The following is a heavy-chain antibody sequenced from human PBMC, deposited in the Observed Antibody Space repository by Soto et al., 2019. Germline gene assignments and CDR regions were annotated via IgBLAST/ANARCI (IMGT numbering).Heavy chain of an antibody. V-gene: IGHV1-8*01. Sequence: ASVKVSCKTSGYTFTSYDINWVRQAPGQGLEWMGWMKPKSGGTGYAPKFQGRVNMTRNTSTGTAYMELSSLISEDTAVYYCARRRAVVAARPYYYYSMDVWGQGTTVTVSS. J-gene: IGHJ6*02. CDR1: GYTFTSYD. CDR3: ARRRAVVAARPYYYYSMDV. D-gene: IGHD6-6*01. CDR2: MKPKSGGT.